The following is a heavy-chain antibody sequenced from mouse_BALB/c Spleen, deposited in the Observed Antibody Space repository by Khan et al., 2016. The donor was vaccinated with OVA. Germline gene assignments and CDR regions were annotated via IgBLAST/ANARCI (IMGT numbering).Heavy chain of an antibody. J-gene: IGHJ2*01. CDR3: GRVRGGY. Sequence: QIQLVQSGPELKKPGETVKISCKASGYTFTNYVMHWVKQSPGKGLKWMGWINTYTGETTYGDDFKGRFAFSWDTSASTAYLQINSLKNEDTATYCCGRVRGGYWGQGTTLTVSA. V-gene: IGHV9-3-1*01. CDR2: INTYTGET. CDR1: GYTFTNYV.